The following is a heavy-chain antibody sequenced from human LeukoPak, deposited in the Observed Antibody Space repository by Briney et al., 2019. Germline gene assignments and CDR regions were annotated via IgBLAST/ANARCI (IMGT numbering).Heavy chain of an antibody. CDR1: GITFSSYW. CDR3: ARVGRLLWFGELVPH. D-gene: IGHD3-10*01. Sequence: GGSLRLSCAGSGITFSSYWMSWVRQAPGKGLEWVANIKQDGSEKYYVDSVKGRFTISRDNAKNSLYLQMNSLRAEDTAVYYCARVGRLLWFGELVPHWGQGTLVTVSS. CDR2: IKQDGSEK. V-gene: IGHV3-7*01. J-gene: IGHJ4*02.